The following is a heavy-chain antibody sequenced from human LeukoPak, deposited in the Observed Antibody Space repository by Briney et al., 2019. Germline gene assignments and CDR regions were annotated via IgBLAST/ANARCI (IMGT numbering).Heavy chain of an antibody. D-gene: IGHD3-22*01. Sequence: PSETLSLTCTVSGGSISSYYWSWIRQPPGKGLEWIGYIYYSGSTNYNPSLKSRVTISVDTSKNQFFLKLSSVTAADTAVYYCARGGNYDSSGYQFDYWGQGTLVTVSS. CDR2: IYYSGST. J-gene: IGHJ4*02. CDR1: GGSISSYY. V-gene: IGHV4-59*01. CDR3: ARGGNYDSSGYQFDY.